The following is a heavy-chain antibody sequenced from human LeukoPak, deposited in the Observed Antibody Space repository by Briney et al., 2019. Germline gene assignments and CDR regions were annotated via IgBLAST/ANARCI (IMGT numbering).Heavy chain of an antibody. CDR2: IYYSGST. CDR1: GGSVSSGSYS. J-gene: IGHJ5*02. CDR3: ARFNRADTTRFDP. D-gene: IGHD5-18*01. V-gene: IGHV4-61*01. Sequence: PSETLSLTCTVSGGSVSSGSYSWSWLRQRQGKGLEWIGDIYYSGSTNYKPSLKSRVTISVDTSKNQFSLKLSSVTAADTAVYYCARFNRADTTRFDPWGQGTLVTVSS.